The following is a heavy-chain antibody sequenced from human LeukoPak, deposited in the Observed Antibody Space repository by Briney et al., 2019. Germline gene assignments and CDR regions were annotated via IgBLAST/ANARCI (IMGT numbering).Heavy chain of an antibody. CDR1: GFTFSSYA. CDR3: AKEVTAHSKYYYYGMDV. CDR2: ISGSGGST. D-gene: IGHD5-18*01. V-gene: IGHV3-23*01. J-gene: IGHJ6*02. Sequence: GGSLRLSCAASGFTFSSYAMSWVRQAPGKGLEWVSAISGSGGSTYYADSVKGRFTISRDNSKNTLYLQMNSLRAEDTAVYYCAKEVTAHSKYYYYGMDVWGQGTTVTVSS.